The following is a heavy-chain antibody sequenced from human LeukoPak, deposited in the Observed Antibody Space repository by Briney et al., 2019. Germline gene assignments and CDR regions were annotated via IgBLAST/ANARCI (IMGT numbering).Heavy chain of an antibody. CDR2: ISYDGSNK. CDR1: GFTFSSYG. V-gene: IGHV3-30*18. J-gene: IGHJ4*02. D-gene: IGHD2-15*01. Sequence: PGGSLRLSCAASGFTFSSYGMHWARQAPGKGLEWVAVISYDGSNKYYADSVKGRFTISRDNSKNTLYLQMNSLRAEDTAVYYCAKDGGYCSGGSCYETYYFDYWGQGTLVTVSS. CDR3: AKDGGYCSGGSCYETYYFDY.